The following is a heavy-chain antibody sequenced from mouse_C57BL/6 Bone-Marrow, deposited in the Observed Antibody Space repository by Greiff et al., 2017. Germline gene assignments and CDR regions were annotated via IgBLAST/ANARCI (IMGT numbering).Heavy chain of an antibody. V-gene: IGHV1-81*01. J-gene: IGHJ2*01. CDR2: FYPRSGNT. CDR1: GYTFTSYG. CDR3: ARSMGGYFDY. Sequence: QVQLQQSGAELARPGASVKLSCKVSGYTFTSYGLCWVKQRTGQGLEWIGEFYPRSGNTYYNEKFKGTATLTADKSSSTAYMELRSLTSEDSAVYFCARSMGGYFDYWGQGTTLTVSS.